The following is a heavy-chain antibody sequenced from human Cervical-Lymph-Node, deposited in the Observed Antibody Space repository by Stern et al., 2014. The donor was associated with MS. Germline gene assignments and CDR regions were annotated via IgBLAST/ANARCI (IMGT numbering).Heavy chain of an antibody. V-gene: IGHV1-24*01. CDR1: GYTLTELS. CDR3: ATNPGVWGSPQFDY. D-gene: IGHD3-16*01. Sequence: QVQLVQSGAEVKKPGASVKVSCKVSGYTLTELSMHWVRQAPGKGLEWMGGFDPEDGETIYDKKFQGRVTMTRATSTATAYMEVSSLRSEDTAVYYCATNPGVWGSPQFDYWGQGTLVTVSS. CDR2: FDPEDGET. J-gene: IGHJ4*02.